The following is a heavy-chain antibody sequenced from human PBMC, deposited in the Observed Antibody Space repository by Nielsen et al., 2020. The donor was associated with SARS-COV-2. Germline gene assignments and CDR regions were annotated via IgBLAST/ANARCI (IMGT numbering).Heavy chain of an antibody. Sequence: GESLKISCAASGFTFSSYAMHWVRQAPGKGLEWVSSISSSSSYIYYADSVKGRFTISRDNAKNSLYLQMNSLRAEDTAVYYCATPRGYSYGPFDYWGQGTLVTVSS. CDR3: ATPRGYSYGPFDY. V-gene: IGHV3-21*01. D-gene: IGHD5-18*01. CDR2: ISSSSSYI. J-gene: IGHJ4*02. CDR1: GFTFSSYA.